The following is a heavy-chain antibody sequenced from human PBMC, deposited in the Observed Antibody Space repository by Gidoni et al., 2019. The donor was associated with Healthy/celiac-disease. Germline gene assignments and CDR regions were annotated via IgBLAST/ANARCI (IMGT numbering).Heavy chain of an antibody. D-gene: IGHD2-15*01. Sequence: EVQLLDPGGGLVQPGGSLRLSCAASGFTFSSYAMSWVRQAPGKGLEWVSAISGSGGSTYYADSVKGRFTISRDNSKNTLYLQMNSLRAEDTAVYYCAKGSIIVVVVTYYFDYWGQGTLVTVSS. CDR2: ISGSGGST. CDR1: GFTFSSYA. V-gene: IGHV3-23*01. J-gene: IGHJ4*02. CDR3: AKGSIIVVVVTYYFDY.